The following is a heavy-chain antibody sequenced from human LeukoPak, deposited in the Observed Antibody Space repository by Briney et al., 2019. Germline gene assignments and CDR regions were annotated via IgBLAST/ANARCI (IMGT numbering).Heavy chain of an antibody. Sequence: PGGSLRLSCVASGFTFSSYAMSWVRQAPGKGLEWVSAISGSGGSTYYADSVKGRFTISRDNSKNTLYLQMNSLRSDDTAVYYCARDRRLETMMSPLEFIRQYKINWFDPWGQGTLVTVSS. D-gene: IGHD3-22*01. CDR1: GFTFSSYA. CDR3: ARDRRLETMMSPLEFIRQYKINWFDP. CDR2: ISGSGGST. J-gene: IGHJ5*02. V-gene: IGHV3-23*01.